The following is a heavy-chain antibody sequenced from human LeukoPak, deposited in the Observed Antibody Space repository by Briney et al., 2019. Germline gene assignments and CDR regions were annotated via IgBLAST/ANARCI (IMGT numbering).Heavy chain of an antibody. J-gene: IGHJ4*02. V-gene: IGHV3-74*01. CDR2: INTDGSTT. Sequence: GGSLRPSCAASGFTFSNFWTHWVRQAPGKGLVWVSRINTDGSTTSYADSVKGRFTISRDNAKNTLYLQMNSLRAEDTAVYYCTRGNMVRGTNWGQGTLVTVSS. CDR1: GFTFSNFW. CDR3: TRGNMVRGTN. D-gene: IGHD3-10*01.